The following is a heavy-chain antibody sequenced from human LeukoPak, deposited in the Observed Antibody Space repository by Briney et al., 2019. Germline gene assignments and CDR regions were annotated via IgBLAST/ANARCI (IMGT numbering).Heavy chain of an antibody. CDR3: ASQYYDILTGYSLHDY. Sequence: ASVKVSCKASGYTFTSYYMHWVRQAPGQGLEWMGIINPSGGSTSYAQKFQGRVTMTRDTSTSTVYMELSSLRAEDTAVYYCASQYYDILTGYSLHDYWGQGTPVTVSS. CDR1: GYTFTSYY. CDR2: INPSGGST. D-gene: IGHD3-9*01. V-gene: IGHV1-46*01. J-gene: IGHJ4*02.